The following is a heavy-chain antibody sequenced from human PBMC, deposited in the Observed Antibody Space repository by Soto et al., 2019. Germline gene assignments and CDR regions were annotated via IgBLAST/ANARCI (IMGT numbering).Heavy chain of an antibody. CDR1: GYTLTELS. V-gene: IGHV1-24*01. Sequence: ASVKVSCKVSGYTLTELSMHWVRHAPGKGLEWMGGFDPEDGETIYAQKFQGRVTMTEDTSTDTAYMELSSLRSEDTAVYYCATVDIRRDGYNRHFDYWGQGTLVTVSS. CDR3: ATVDIRRDGYNRHFDY. J-gene: IGHJ4*02. D-gene: IGHD5-12*01. CDR2: FDPEDGET.